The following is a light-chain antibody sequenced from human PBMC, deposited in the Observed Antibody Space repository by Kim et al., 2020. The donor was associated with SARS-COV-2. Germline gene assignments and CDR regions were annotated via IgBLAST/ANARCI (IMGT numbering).Light chain of an antibody. Sequence: ASVGDRVSITCRASQSVSGWLAWYQKKPGRAPKVLIYDAFTLESGVPSRFSGSGSGTEFTLTISSLQPDDFATYYCQQYDNYPWTFGQGTKVDIK. V-gene: IGKV1-5*01. CDR1: QSVSGW. J-gene: IGKJ1*01. CDR3: QQYDNYPWT. CDR2: DAF.